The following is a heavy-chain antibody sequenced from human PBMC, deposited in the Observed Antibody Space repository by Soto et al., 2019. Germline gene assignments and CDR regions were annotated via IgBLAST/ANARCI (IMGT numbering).Heavy chain of an antibody. CDR2: ITGSGSTT. D-gene: IGHD6-13*01. V-gene: IGHV3-23*01. CDR3: AKDFTAYLSSWFHF. Sequence: EVQLLESGGGLVQPGGSLRLSCAASEFTFSSNAMHWVRQAPGKGLEWVSGITGSGSTTFYADSVKGRFTISRDNSKNTLYLHMNSLRAEDTAIYSCAKDFTAYLSSWFHFWGQGTLVTVSS. CDR1: EFTFSSNA. J-gene: IGHJ5*01.